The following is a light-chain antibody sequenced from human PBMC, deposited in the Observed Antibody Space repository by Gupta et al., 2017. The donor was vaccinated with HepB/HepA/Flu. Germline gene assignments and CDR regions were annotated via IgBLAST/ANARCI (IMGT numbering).Light chain of an antibody. J-gene: IGKJ2*01. CDR1: QCISSW. CDR3: QQYNSYS. Sequence: DIQMTQYPSTLYASVGDRVTLTCRASQCISSWLACYQQKPGKAPKHLIYKASSLESGFPASFTGSESGTEFTLTISSLQPDDFATYYGQQYNSYSFGQGTKLEIK. CDR2: KAS. V-gene: IGKV1-5*03.